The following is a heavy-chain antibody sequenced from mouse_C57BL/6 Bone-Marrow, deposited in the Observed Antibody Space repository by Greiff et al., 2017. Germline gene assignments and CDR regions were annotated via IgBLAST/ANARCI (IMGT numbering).Heavy chain of an antibody. CDR3: VYDGYPWFAY. D-gene: IGHD2-3*01. CDR2: IHPNSGST. J-gene: IGHJ3*01. V-gene: IGHV1-64*01. Sequence: QVQLQQPGAELVKPGASVKLSCKASGYTFTSYWMHWVKQRPGQGLEWIGMIHPNSGSTNYNEKFKSKATLTVDKSSSTAYMQLSSLTSEDSAVYYCVYDGYPWFAYWGQGTLVTVSA. CDR1: GYTFTSYW.